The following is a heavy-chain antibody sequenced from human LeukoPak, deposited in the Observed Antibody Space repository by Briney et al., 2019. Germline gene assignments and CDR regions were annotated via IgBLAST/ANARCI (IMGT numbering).Heavy chain of an antibody. CDR3: ARGSSWYQDSYYYYGMDV. V-gene: IGHV3-21*01. CDR1: GFTFSSYS. Sequence: GGSLRLSCAASGFTFSSYSMNWVRQAPGKGLEWASSISSSSSYIYYADSVKGRFTISRDNAKNSLYLQMNSLRAEDTAVYYCARGSSWYQDSYYYYGMDVWGQGTTVTVSS. D-gene: IGHD6-13*01. CDR2: ISSSSSYI. J-gene: IGHJ6*02.